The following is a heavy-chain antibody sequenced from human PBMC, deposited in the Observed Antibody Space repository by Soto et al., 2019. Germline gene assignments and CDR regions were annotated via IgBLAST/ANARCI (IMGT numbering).Heavy chain of an antibody. CDR3: ARGGGGAYYDFWSGYYPSVFRGMDV. J-gene: IGHJ6*02. D-gene: IGHD3-3*01. CDR2: IYYSGST. Sequence: QVQLQESGPGLVKPSETLSLTCTVSGGSISSYYWSWIRQPPGKGLEWIGYIYYSGSTNYNPSLKSRVTISVDTSKNQFSLKLSSVTAADTAVYYCARGGGGAYYDFWSGYYPSVFRGMDVWGQGTTVTVSS. CDR1: GGSISSYY. V-gene: IGHV4-59*01.